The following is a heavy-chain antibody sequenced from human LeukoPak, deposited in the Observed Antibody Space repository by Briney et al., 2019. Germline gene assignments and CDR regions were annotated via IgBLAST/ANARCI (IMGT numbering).Heavy chain of an antibody. D-gene: IGHD3-9*01. CDR2: VSSNGDST. J-gene: IGHJ2*01. V-gene: IGHV3-64D*09. Sequence: GGSLRLSCSASGFTFSSYAMHWVRQAPGKGLEYVSVVSSNGDSTYYAGSMKGRVTISRDNSKNTLYLQMSSLRAEDTAVYYCVKGMTGDYWYFDLWGRGTLVTVSS. CDR3: VKGMTGDYWYFDL. CDR1: GFTFSSYA.